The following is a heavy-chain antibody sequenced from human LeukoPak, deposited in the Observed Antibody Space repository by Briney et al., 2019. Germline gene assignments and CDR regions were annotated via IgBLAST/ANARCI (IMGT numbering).Heavy chain of an antibody. CDR1: GYTFTSYY. CDR3: ATFLAIVTARDSLYFQH. CDR2: INPSGGST. Sequence: ASVKVSCKASGYTFTSYYMHWVRQAPGQGLEWMGIINPSGGSTSYAQKFQGRVTMTRDTSTSTVYMELSSLRSEDTAVYYCATFLAIVTARDSLYFQHWGQGTLVTVSS. J-gene: IGHJ1*01. D-gene: IGHD3-3*02. V-gene: IGHV1-46*01.